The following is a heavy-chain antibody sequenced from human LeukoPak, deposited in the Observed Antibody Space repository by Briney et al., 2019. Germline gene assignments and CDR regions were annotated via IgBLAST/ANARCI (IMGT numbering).Heavy chain of an antibody. CDR3: AKALTRYLSGGSCSDY. CDR2: ISRSGEST. V-gene: IGHV3-23*01. D-gene: IGHD2-15*01. Sequence: GGSLRLSCAASGFTFSGFAMSWIRQAPGKGLEWVSSISRSGESTFYADSVKGRFTISRDNSKNTLYLQMNSLRAEDTAVYYCAKALTRYLSGGSCSDYWGQGTLVTVSS. J-gene: IGHJ4*02. CDR1: GFTFSGFA.